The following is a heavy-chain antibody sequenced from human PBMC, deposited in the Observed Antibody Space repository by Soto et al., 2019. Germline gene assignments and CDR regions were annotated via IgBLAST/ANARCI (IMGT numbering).Heavy chain of an antibody. D-gene: IGHD1-26*01. CDR1: GGSISSYY. V-gene: IGHV4-59*08. J-gene: IGHJ6*02. CDR2: IYYSGST. CDR3: ASSSLHGMDV. Sequence: SETLSLTCTVSGGSISSYYWSWIRQPPGKGLEWIGYIYYSGSTNYNPSLKSRVTISVDTSRNQFSLKLTSVTAADTAVYYCASSSLHGMDVWGQGTTVTVSS.